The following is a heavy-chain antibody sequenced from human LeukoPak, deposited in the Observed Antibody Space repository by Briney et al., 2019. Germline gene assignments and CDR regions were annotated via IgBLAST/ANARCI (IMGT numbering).Heavy chain of an antibody. D-gene: IGHD1-26*01. CDR2: INPSGSST. J-gene: IGHJ5*02. Sequence: ASVKVSCKASGYTFTSYYMHWVRQAPGQGLEWMGLINPSGSSTAYAQKFQGRVTMTRDMFTSTDYMELTSLTSDDTAVYYCARDNSVGETAWWFDPWGQGTLVTVSS. V-gene: IGHV1-46*01. CDR1: GYTFTSYY. CDR3: ARDNSVGETAWWFDP.